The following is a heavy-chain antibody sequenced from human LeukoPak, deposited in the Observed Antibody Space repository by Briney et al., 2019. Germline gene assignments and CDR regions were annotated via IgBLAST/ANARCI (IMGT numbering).Heavy chain of an antibody. CDR2: IIPIFGTA. Sequence: GSSVKVSCKASGGTFSSYAISWVRQAPGKGLEWMGGIIPIFGTANYTQKFQGRVTITADESTSTAYMELSSLRSEDTAVYYCARGRSVLLWFELDPWGQGTLVTVSS. CDR3: ARGRSVLLWFELDP. CDR1: GGTFSSYA. V-gene: IGHV1-69*01. J-gene: IGHJ5*02. D-gene: IGHD3-10*01.